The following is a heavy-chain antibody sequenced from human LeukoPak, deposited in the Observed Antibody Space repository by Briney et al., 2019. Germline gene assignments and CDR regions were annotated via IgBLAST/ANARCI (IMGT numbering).Heavy chain of an antibody. J-gene: IGHJ4*02. CDR2: IYPGDSDT. CDR3: ARLSEDFWSGYSFFDY. Sequence: GEWLQISSKGSGYSFTSYWIGWVRPMPGKGLEWMGIIYPGDSDTRYSPSFQGQVTISADKSISTAYLQWSSLKASDTAMYYCARLSEDFWSGYSFFDYWGQGTLVTVSS. CDR1: GYSFTSYW. V-gene: IGHV5-51*01. D-gene: IGHD3-3*01.